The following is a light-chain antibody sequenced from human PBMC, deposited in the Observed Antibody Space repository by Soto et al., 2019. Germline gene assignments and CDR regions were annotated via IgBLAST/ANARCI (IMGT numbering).Light chain of an antibody. CDR2: ATS. Sequence: EIVLTQSPGTLSLSPGEIATLSCRASQSVSSSYLAWYQQKPGQAPMLLIYATSNRASDIPDRFSGSGSGTDFTLTISRLEPEDFEMYYWQQYLTSPRTFGQGTKVEIK. CDR1: QSVSSSY. CDR3: QQYLTSPRT. J-gene: IGKJ1*01. V-gene: IGKV3-20*01.